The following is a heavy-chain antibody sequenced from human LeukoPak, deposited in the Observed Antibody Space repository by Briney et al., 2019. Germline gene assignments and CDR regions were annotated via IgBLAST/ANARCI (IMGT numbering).Heavy chain of an antibody. CDR2: ISAQHGQT. V-gene: IGHV1-18*01. D-gene: IGHD3-10*01. CDR3: ARDGRWLWFGELLPSDYYYYYYMDV. CDR1: GYSENFYG. Sequence: ASVKVSCKTSGYSENFYGITWVRQVAGQGLEWMGWISAQHGQTEYAPNSQDRVTMTTDTYTNTAYMELSRLRSDDTAVYYCARDGRWLWFGELLPSDYYYYYYMDVWGKGTTVTVSS. J-gene: IGHJ6*03.